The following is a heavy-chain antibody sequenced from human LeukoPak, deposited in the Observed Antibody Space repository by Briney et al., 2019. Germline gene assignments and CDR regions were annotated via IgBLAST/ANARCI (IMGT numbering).Heavy chain of an antibody. V-gene: IGHV5-51*01. CDR3: ARHYSYHWFGD. Sequence: GESLKISCKGSGYSFTNYWIAWVRQMPGKGLEWMGNFNPADSNTRYSPSFQGQVTFSADKSISTAYMQWSSLEASDSAMYYCARHYSYHWFGDWGQGTLVTVSS. CDR2: FNPADSNT. D-gene: IGHD1-1*01. J-gene: IGHJ4*02. CDR1: GYSFTNYW.